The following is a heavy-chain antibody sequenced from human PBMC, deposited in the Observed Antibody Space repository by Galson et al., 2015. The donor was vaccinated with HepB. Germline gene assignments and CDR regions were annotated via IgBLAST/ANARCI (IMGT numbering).Heavy chain of an antibody. D-gene: IGHD4-11*01. J-gene: IGHJ4*02. Sequence: SLRLSCAASGFTFDDYAMHWVRQAPGKGLEWVSGISWNSGSIGYADSVKDRFTISRDNAKNSLYLQMNSLRAEDTALYYCAKSRGVYSNYYFDYWGQGTLVTVSS. CDR3: AKSRGVYSNYYFDY. V-gene: IGHV3-9*01. CDR2: ISWNSGSI. CDR1: GFTFDDYA.